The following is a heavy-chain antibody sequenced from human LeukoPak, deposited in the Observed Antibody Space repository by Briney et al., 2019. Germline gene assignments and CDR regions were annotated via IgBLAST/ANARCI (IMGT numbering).Heavy chain of an antibody. CDR1: GGSITSTNY. J-gene: IGHJ4*02. V-gene: IGHV4-4*02. CDR2: VNLQGST. Sequence: SGTLSLTCGVSGGSITSTNYWTWVRQPPGKGLEWIGEVNLQGSTNYNPSLMGRVAISVDMSENHISLQLTSVTAADTAVYYCAREDPKRSRGTMVRGVIIDYWGQGTLVTVSS. D-gene: IGHD3-10*01. CDR3: AREDPKRSRGTMVRGVIIDY.